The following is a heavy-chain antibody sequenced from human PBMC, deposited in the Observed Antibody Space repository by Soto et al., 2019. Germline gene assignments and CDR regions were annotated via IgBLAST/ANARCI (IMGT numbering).Heavy chain of an antibody. D-gene: IGHD2-15*01. CDR3: AIGDCSGGRRYRLDV. V-gene: IGHV3-48*02. CDR1: GFAFSGHT. J-gene: IGHJ6*02. Sequence: PGGSLRLSCAASGFAFSGHTMNWVGQAPGKGLEWVAYIGNTLDTIYYADSVKGRFIISRDDAMKSVFLHMSSLRDDDTAVYYCAIGDCSGGRRYRLDVSGRRTTVPVSS. CDR2: IGNTLDTI.